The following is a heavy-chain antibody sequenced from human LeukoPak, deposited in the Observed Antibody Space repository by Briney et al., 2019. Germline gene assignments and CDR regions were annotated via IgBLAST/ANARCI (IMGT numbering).Heavy chain of an antibody. CDR2: IYHSGST. D-gene: IGHD5-12*01. J-gene: IGHJ3*02. V-gene: IGHV4-38-2*02. CDR1: GYSISSGYY. Sequence: SETLSLTCTVSGYSISSGYYWGWIRQPPGKGLEWIGSIYHSGSTYYNPSLKSRVTISVDTSKNQFSLKLSSVTAADTAVYYCARDLTGYSSLNAFDIWGQGTMVTVPS. CDR3: ARDLTGYSSLNAFDI.